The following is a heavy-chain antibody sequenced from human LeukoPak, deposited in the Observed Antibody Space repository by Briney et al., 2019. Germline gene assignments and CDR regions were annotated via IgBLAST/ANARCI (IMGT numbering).Heavy chain of an antibody. CDR2: ISYDGSNK. CDR1: GFTFSSYA. J-gene: IGHJ6*02. CDR3: ARADSSSWPDYYYYGMDV. V-gene: IGHV3-30-3*01. D-gene: IGHD6-13*01. Sequence: GGSLRLSCAASGFTFSSYAMHWVRQAPGKGLEWVAVISYDGSNKYYADSVKGRFTISRDNSKNTLYLQMNSLRAEDTALYHCARADSSSWPDYYYYGMDVWGQGTTVTVSS.